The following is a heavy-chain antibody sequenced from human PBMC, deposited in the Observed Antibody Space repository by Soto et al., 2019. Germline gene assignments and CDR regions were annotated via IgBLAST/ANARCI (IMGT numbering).Heavy chain of an antibody. Sequence: ASVKVSCKASGYTFTGYYMHWVRQAPGQGLEWMGWINPNSGGTNYAQKFQGRVTMTRDTSISTAYMELSRLRSDDTAVYYGARGFLPGYRRFDYCGQGTLVIVCS. CDR3: ARGFLPGYRRFDY. V-gene: IGHV1-2*02. CDR2: INPNSGGT. CDR1: GYTFTGYY. D-gene: IGHD3-9*01. J-gene: IGHJ4*02.